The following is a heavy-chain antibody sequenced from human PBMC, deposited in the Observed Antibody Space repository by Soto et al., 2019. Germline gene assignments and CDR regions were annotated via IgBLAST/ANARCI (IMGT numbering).Heavy chain of an antibody. CDR2: INPNSGGT. CDR1: GYTFTGYY. CDR3: ARTGIKDHSSGWYRY. V-gene: IGHV1-2*02. J-gene: IGHJ4*02. Sequence: ASVKVSCKASGYTFTGYYMHWVRQAPGQGLEWMGWINPNSGGTNYAQKFQGRVTMTRDTSISTAYMELSRLRSDDTAVYYCARTGIKDHSSGWYRYWGQGTLVTVYS. D-gene: IGHD6-19*01.